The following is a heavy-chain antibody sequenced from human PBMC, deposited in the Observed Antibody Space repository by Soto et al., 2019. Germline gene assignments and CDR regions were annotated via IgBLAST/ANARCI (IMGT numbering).Heavy chain of an antibody. CDR3: ARDRGGTDY. J-gene: IGHJ4*02. D-gene: IGHD3-10*01. V-gene: IGHV3-7*01. Sequence: EVQLVESGGGLVQPGGSLRLSCAASGFTFSSYWRSWVRQAPGKGLEWVANIKQDGSEKYYVDSVKGRFTISRDNAKNSLYLQMNSLRAEDTAVYYCARDRGGTDYWGQGTLVTVSS. CDR2: IKQDGSEK. CDR1: GFTFSSYW.